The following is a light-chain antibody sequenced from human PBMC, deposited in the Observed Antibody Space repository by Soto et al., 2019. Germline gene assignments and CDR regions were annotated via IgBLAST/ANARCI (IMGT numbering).Light chain of an antibody. CDR2: GAS. CDR3: QQYGNSPRT. Sequence: EIVLTQSPGTLSLSPGERATLSCRASQSVSSNFLAWYRQKPGQAPRLLIYGASSRAAGIPDRFSGSGSGTDFTLTISRLEPEDVAVYYCQQYGNSPRTFGQGTKVAIK. CDR1: QSVSSNF. V-gene: IGKV3-20*01. J-gene: IGKJ1*01.